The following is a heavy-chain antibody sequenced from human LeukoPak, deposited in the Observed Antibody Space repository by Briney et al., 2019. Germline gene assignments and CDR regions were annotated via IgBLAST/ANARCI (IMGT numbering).Heavy chain of an antibody. CDR2: INHSGST. CDR1: GGSFSGYY. V-gene: IGHV4-34*01. Sequence: NPSETLSLTCAVYGGSFSGYYWSWIRQPPGKGLEWIGEINHSGSTNYNPSLKSRVTISVDTSKNQFSLKLSSVTAADTAVYYCARGPVSWGSYYRTPYYFDYWGQGTLVTVSS. D-gene: IGHD1-26*01. CDR3: ARGPVSWGSYYRTPYYFDY. J-gene: IGHJ4*02.